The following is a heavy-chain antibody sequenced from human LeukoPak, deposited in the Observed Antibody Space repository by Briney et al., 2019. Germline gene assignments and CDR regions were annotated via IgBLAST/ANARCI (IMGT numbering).Heavy chain of an antibody. V-gene: IGHV4-4*07. CDR1: GGSISSYY. CDR2: IYTSGST. J-gene: IGHJ3*02. D-gene: IGHD1-26*01. Sequence: SETLSLTCTVSGGSISSYYWSWIRQPAGKGLEWIGRIYTSGSTNYNPSLKSRVTMSVDTSKNQFSLKLSSVTAADTAVYYCARVFFSGGSYPNAEIDAFDIWGQGTMVTVSS. CDR3: ARVFFSGGSYPNAEIDAFDI.